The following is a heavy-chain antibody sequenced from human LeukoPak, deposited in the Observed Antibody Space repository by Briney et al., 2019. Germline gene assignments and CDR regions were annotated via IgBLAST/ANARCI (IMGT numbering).Heavy chain of an antibody. Sequence: GGSLRLSCAASGFTFSSYAMSWVRQAPGKGLERVSGINGGGGSTYYADSVKGRFTISRDNSKNTLYLQMNSLRAEDTAVYYCAKVMGSWLNHDAFDIWGQGTMVTVSS. V-gene: IGHV3-23*01. D-gene: IGHD3-10*01. CDR1: GFTFSSYA. CDR3: AKVMGSWLNHDAFDI. J-gene: IGHJ3*02. CDR2: INGGGGST.